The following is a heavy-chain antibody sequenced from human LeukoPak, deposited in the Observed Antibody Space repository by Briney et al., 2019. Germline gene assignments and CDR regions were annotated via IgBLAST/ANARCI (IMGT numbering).Heavy chain of an antibody. Sequence: PGGSLRLSCAASGFTFTSYSFNWVRQAPGKGLEWVSSINTVGSYIYYADSVRGRFTISRDDADNSLYLQMNSLRAEDTAVYYCARDGVSAAVDYWGQGTLVTVSS. D-gene: IGHD2-2*01. V-gene: IGHV3-21*01. CDR3: ARDGVSAAVDY. CDR2: INTVGSYI. CDR1: GFTFTSYS. J-gene: IGHJ4*02.